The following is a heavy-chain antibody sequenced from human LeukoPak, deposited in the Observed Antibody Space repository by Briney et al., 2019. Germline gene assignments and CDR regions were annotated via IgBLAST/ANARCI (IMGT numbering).Heavy chain of an antibody. Sequence: SETLTLTCTVSGGSISNYHWSWIRQPAGKGLEWIGQIHTSGSTNYNPPLKSRVTVSIDTPENQLSLTIRSVTAADTAIYYCARRHISSGWSFDYWGQGTLVTVSS. D-gene: IGHD6-19*01. J-gene: IGHJ4*02. V-gene: IGHV4-4*07. CDR2: IHTSGST. CDR1: GGSISNYH. CDR3: ARRHISSGWSFDY.